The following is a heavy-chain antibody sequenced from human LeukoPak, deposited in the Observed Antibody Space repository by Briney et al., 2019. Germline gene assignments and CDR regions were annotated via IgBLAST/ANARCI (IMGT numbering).Heavy chain of an antibody. J-gene: IGHJ4*02. CDR1: GYSFTGYE. CDR2: INPNSGGT. D-gene: IGHD3-10*01. CDR3: ARDFMGSYEY. V-gene: IGHV1-2*06. Sequence: ASVKVSCKASGYSFTGYEMDWVRQAPGQGLEWMGRINPNSGGTDYAQKFQGRVTMTRDTSISTVYMELSRLTSDDTAVYYCARDFMGSYEYWGQGTLVTASS.